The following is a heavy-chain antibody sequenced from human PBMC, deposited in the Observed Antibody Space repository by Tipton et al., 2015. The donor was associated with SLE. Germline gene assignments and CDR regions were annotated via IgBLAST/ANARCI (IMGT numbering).Heavy chain of an antibody. Sequence: TLSLTCAVYGGSISSYYWSWIRQPPGKGLEWIGYIYYSGSTNYNPSLKSRVTISVDTSKNQFSLKLSSVTAADTAVYYCVREGSIAAAGTGYFQHWGQGTLVTVSS. CDR3: VREGSIAAAGTGYFQH. J-gene: IGHJ1*01. CDR2: IYYSGST. D-gene: IGHD6-13*01. V-gene: IGHV4-59*12. CDR1: GGSISSYY.